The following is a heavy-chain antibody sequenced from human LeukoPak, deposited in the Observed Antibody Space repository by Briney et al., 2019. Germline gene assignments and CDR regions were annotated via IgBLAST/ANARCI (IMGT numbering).Heavy chain of an antibody. D-gene: IGHD3-10*01. Sequence: ASVKVSCKASGYTFTSYAMHWVRQAPGQRLEWMVWINAGNGNTKYSQKFQGRITITRDTSASTAYRELSSLRSEHTAVYCCARDRAPITMVRGVINWFDPWGQGTLVTVSS. V-gene: IGHV1-3*01. CDR1: GYTFTSYA. CDR2: INAGNGNT. CDR3: ARDRAPITMVRGVINWFDP. J-gene: IGHJ5*02.